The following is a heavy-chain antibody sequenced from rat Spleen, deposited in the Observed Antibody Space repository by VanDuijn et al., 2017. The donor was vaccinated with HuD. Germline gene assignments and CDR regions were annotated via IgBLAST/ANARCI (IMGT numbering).Heavy chain of an antibody. Sequence: QVQLKESGPGLVQPSQTLSLTCTVSGFSLTSYTVSWVRQPPGKGLEWIAAISSGGSTYYNSALKSRLSISRDTSKSQVFLKMNSLQTEDTATYYCAREASYSSSDWGQGVMVTVSS. CDR2: ISSGGST. J-gene: IGHJ2*01. V-gene: IGHV2-6*01. D-gene: IGHD1-2*01. CDR3: AREASYSSSD. CDR1: GFSLTSYT.